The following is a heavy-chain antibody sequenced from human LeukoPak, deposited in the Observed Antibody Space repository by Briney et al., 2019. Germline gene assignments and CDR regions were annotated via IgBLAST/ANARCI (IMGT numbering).Heavy chain of an antibody. Sequence: GGSLRLSCAASGFNFSSYGMHWVREAPGKGLEWVAFIRHGGSNKYYADSLKGRFTISRDNSKNTLYLQMNSLRAEDTAVYYCAKDLITMIVVVTPNFDYWGQGTLVTVSS. CDR1: GFNFSSYG. CDR2: IRHGGSNK. CDR3: AKDLITMIVVVTPNFDY. J-gene: IGHJ4*02. V-gene: IGHV3-30*02. D-gene: IGHD3-22*01.